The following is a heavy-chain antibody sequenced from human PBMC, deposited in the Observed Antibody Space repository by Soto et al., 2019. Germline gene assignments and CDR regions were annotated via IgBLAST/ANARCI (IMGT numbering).Heavy chain of an antibody. CDR1: GYTFTRYY. CDR3: ARDLTREGDYYDRSGYYLDY. Sequence: ASVKVSCKASGYTFTRYYMHWVRQAPGQGLEWMGIINPSDDATSYAEKFQGRLTMTKDTSTSTVYMEMSSLRSEDTAMYYCARDLTREGDYYDRSGYYLDYWGQGTLVPVSS. J-gene: IGHJ4*02. D-gene: IGHD3-22*01. CDR2: INPSDDAT. V-gene: IGHV1-46*01.